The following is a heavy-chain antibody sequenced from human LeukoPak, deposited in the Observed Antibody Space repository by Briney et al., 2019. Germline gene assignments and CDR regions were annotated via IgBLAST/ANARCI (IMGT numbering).Heavy chain of an antibody. J-gene: IGHJ3*02. CDR1: GGSISSSSYY. Sequence: SETLSLTCTVSGGSISSSSYYWGWIRQPPGKGLEWIGSIYYSGSTYYNPSLKSRVTISVDTSKNQFSLKLSSVTAADTAVYYCARDVVPAAISAFDIWGQGTMVTVSS. D-gene: IGHD2-2*01. CDR2: IYYSGST. V-gene: IGHV4-39*07. CDR3: ARDVVPAAISAFDI.